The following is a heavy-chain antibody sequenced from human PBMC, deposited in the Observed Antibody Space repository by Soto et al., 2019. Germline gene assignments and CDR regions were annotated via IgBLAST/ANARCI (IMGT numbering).Heavy chain of an antibody. CDR2: IIPIFGTA. V-gene: IGHV1-69*01. CDR3: TMKYGSGRPVGNYYYYGMDV. D-gene: IGHD3-10*01. J-gene: IGHJ6*02. CDR1: GSTFSSYA. Sequence: QVQLVQPGAEVKKPGSSVKVSCKASGSTFSSYAISWVRQAPGQGHEWMGGIIPIFGTAKYAQKFQGRVTITADETTSTAYMERRSLTSEDTAVYYCTMKYGSGRPVGNYYYYGMDVWGQGTTVTVSS.